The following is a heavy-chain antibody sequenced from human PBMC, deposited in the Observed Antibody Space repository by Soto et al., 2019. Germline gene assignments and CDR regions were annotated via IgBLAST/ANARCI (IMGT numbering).Heavy chain of an antibody. Sequence: QVQLQESGPGLVKPSETLSLTCTVSGGSISSYYWSWIRQPPGKGLEWIGYIYYSGSTNYNPSLNNRVTIYVDTSKIQFSLKLSSGTAADTAVYYCARHFSPTWPGAGTGNYGRYFDLWGRGTLVTVSS. D-gene: IGHD6-19*01. V-gene: IGHV4-59*08. CDR2: IYYSGST. CDR1: GGSISSYY. J-gene: IGHJ2*01. CDR3: ARHFSPTWPGAGTGNYGRYFDL.